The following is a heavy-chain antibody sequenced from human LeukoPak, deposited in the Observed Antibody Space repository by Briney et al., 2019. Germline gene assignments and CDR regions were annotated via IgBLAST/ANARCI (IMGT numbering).Heavy chain of an antibody. CDR2: ISGSGGST. J-gene: IGHJ6*03. CDR1: GFTFNTYG. Sequence: GGSLRLSCAASGFTFNTYGMNWVRQAPGKGLEWVSAISGSGGSTYYADSVKGRFTISRDNSKNTVYLQMNSLRAEDTAVYYCAKELYSYYMDVWGKGTTVTVSS. D-gene: IGHD4-11*01. V-gene: IGHV3-23*01. CDR3: AKELYSYYMDV.